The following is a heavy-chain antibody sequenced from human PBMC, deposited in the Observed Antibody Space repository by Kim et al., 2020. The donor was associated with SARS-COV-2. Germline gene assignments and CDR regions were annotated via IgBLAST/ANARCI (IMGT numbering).Heavy chain of an antibody. J-gene: IGHJ4*02. D-gene: IGHD3-10*01. CDR1: GYTLSSSD. Sequence: ASVKVSCKASGYTLSSSDINWVRQAPGQGLEWMGWINPANGAAGQAQKFRGRLTLTTDTSTNTAYMELSSLTSGDTAIYYCARVYGFGSGSRGYDYWGQGTLVTVSS. CDR3: ARVYGFGSGSRGYDY. V-gene: IGHV1-8*02. CDR2: INPANGAA.